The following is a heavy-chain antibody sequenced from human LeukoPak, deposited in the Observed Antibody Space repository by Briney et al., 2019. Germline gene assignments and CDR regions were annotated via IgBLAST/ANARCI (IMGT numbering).Heavy chain of an antibody. Sequence: GESLKISCKGSGYSFTSYWIGWVRQMPGKGLEWMGIIYPGDSDTRYSPSFQGQVTISADKSISTAYLQWSSLKASDTAMYYCARTQLGYCSSTSCYTGYYYGVDVWGQGTTVTVSS. CDR1: GYSFTSYW. CDR3: ARTQLGYCSSTSCYTGYYYGVDV. D-gene: IGHD2-2*02. CDR2: IYPGDSDT. V-gene: IGHV5-51*01. J-gene: IGHJ6*02.